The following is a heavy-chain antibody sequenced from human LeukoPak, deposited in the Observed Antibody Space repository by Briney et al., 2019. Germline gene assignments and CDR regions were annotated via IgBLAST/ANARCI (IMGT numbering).Heavy chain of an antibody. D-gene: IGHD1-26*01. J-gene: IGHJ4*02. V-gene: IGHV3-48*01. Sequence: PGGSLRLSCAASGFTFSNYNMNWVRQAPGKGLEWISYITRSSSTIYYADSVKGRFTISRDNAKNSLYLQMNSLRGEDTAVYYCARLLAYGGGGEAFDYWGQGTLVTVSS. CDR1: GFTFSNYN. CDR3: ARLLAYGGGGEAFDY. CDR2: ITRSSSTI.